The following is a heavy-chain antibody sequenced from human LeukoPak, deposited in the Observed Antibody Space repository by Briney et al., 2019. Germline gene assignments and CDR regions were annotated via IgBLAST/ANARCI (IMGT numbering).Heavy chain of an antibody. Sequence: GGSLRLSCAASGFTFSSYGMHWVRQAPGKGLEWVAVISYDGSNKYYADSVKGRFTISRDNSKNTLYLQMNSLGAEDTAVYYCAKDLPTIYGYPPDAFDIWGQGTMVTVSS. CDR1: GFTFSSYG. V-gene: IGHV3-30*18. CDR3: AKDLPTIYGYPPDAFDI. CDR2: ISYDGSNK. J-gene: IGHJ3*02. D-gene: IGHD5-24*01.